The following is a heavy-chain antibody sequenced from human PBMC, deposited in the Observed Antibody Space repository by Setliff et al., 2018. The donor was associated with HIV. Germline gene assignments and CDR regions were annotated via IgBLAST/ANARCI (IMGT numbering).Heavy chain of an antibody. CDR2: INHSGST. D-gene: IGHD5-12*01. Sequence: SETLSLTCAVYGGSFSDNSWNWIRQPPGNGLEWVGEINHSGSTNYNPSLKSRVTISVDTYKKQVSLNMNSVTAADTAVYYFARSGWNGYMTFDSWGQGALVTVSS. J-gene: IGHJ4*02. V-gene: IGHV4-34*01. CDR1: GGSFSDNS. CDR3: ARSGWNGYMTFDS.